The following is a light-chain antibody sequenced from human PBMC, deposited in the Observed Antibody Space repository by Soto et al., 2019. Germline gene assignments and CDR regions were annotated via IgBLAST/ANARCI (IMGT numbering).Light chain of an antibody. CDR2: DTN. CDR3: LVIFTGVGEV. CDR1: TGAVTSGHY. Sequence: QAVVTQEPSLTVSPGGTVTLTCDSTTGAVTSGHYVHWFQQKPGQAPRTLIYDTNNKHSWTPARFSGSLLGGKAALTLSGAQPEDEADYYCLVIFTGVGEVFGTGTKLTVL. J-gene: IGLJ1*01. V-gene: IGLV7-46*01.